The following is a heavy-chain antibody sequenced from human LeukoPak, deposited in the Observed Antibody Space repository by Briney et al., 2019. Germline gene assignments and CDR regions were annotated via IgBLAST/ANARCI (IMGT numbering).Heavy chain of an antibody. Sequence: SVKVSCKASGGTFRNYAISWVRQAPGQGLEWMGGIIPIFGTANYAQKFQGRVTITTDESTSTAYMELSSLRSEDTAVYYCARMISYYYDSSGYPGDAFDIWGQGTMVTVSS. CDR3: ARMISYYYDSSGYPGDAFDI. CDR2: IIPIFGTA. J-gene: IGHJ3*02. CDR1: GGTFRNYA. D-gene: IGHD3-22*01. V-gene: IGHV1-69*05.